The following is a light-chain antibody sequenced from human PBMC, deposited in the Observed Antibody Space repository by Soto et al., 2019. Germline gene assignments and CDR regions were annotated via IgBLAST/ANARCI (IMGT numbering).Light chain of an antibody. CDR2: EVS. CDR1: SSDVGGYNH. Sequence: QSALTQPPSASGSPGQSVTISCTGTSSDVGGYNHVSWYQQHPGKAPKLMIFEVSNRPSGVPDRFSGSKSGNTASLTVSGLPAEDEADYYCSSFAGNYWVFGGGTKLTVL. J-gene: IGLJ3*02. CDR3: SSFAGNYWV. V-gene: IGLV2-8*01.